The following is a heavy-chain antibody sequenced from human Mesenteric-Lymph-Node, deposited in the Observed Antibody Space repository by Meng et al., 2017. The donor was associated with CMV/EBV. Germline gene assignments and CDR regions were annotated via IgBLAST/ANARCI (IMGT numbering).Heavy chain of an antibody. CDR2: ISSGGTTI. J-gene: IGHJ5*02. Sequence: MSWSRQAPGKGLEWISYISSGGTTIYYADSVRGRFTISWDNAKNSLFLQMNSLRDEDTAVYYCAGAGDSSSWISGFDPWGQGTLVTVSS. D-gene: IGHD3-22*01. CDR3: AGAGDSSSWISGFDP. V-gene: IGHV3-11*04.